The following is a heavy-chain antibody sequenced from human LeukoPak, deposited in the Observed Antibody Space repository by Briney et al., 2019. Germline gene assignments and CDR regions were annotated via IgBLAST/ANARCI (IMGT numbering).Heavy chain of an antibody. J-gene: IGHJ5*02. V-gene: IGHV4-34*01. Sequence: RTSETLSLTCAVYGGSFSGYYWSWIRQPPGKGLEWIGEINHSGSTNYNPSLKSRVTISVDTSKNQFSLKLSSVTAADTAVYYCARDRLLWFLSNWFDPWGQGTLVTVSS. CDR3: ARDRLLWFLSNWFDP. D-gene: IGHD3-10*01. CDR2: INHSGST. CDR1: GGSFSGYY.